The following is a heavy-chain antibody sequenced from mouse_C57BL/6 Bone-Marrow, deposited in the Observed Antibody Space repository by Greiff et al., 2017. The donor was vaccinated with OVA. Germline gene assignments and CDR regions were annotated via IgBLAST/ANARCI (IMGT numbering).Heavy chain of an antibody. CDR2: INPNNGGT. Sequence: DVKLQESGPELVKPGASVKMSCKASGYTFTDYNMHWVKQSHGKSLEWIGDINPNNGGTSYNQKFKGKATLTVNKSSSTAYMQLRSLTSEDSAVYYCAKREWLRRRHYFDYWGQGTTLTVSS. V-gene: IGHV1-22*01. CDR3: AKREWLRRRHYFDY. D-gene: IGHD2-2*01. CDR1: GYTFTDYN. J-gene: IGHJ2*01.